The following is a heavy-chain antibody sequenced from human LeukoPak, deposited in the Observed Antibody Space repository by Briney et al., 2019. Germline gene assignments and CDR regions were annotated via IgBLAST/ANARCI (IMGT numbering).Heavy chain of an antibody. CDR1: GYTFTSYY. CDR2: INPSGGST. J-gene: IGHJ6*02. CDR3: ARHPPAVAGTGYYYYGMDV. D-gene: IGHD6-19*01. Sequence: ASVKVSCKASGYTFTSYYMHWVRQAPGQGLEWMGIINPSGGSTSYAQKFQGRVTMTRDTSTSTVYMELSSLRSEDTAVYYCARHPPAVAGTGYYYYGMDVWGQGTTVTVSS. V-gene: IGHV1-46*01.